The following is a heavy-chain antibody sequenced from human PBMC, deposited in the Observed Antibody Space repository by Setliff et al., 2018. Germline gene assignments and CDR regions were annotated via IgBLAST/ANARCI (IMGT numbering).Heavy chain of an antibody. CDR1: GFTFSDHH. CDR2: ISGDSVSI. J-gene: IGHJ6*03. CDR3: AKGGGGNYDSSAIGYYYYYYYMDV. Sequence: GGSLRLSCAASGFTFSDHHIDWVRQTPGKGLEWVSSISGDSVSIYYADSVEGRFTISRDNSDNTLYLEMISPRAEDTAVYYCAKGGGGNYDSSAIGYYYYYYYMDVWGKGTTVTVSS. D-gene: IGHD3-22*01. V-gene: IGHV3-23*01.